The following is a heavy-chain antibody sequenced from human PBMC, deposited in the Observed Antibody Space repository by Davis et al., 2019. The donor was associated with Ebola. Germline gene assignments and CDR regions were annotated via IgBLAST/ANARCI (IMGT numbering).Heavy chain of an antibody. CDR2: ISSSSSYI. CDR3: AKQTTVTTLGPFDY. Sequence: GESLKISCEASGFTFSSYSMNWVRQAPGKGLEWVSSISSSSSYIYYADSVKGRFTISRDNAKNSLYLQMNSLRAEDTAVYYCAKQTTVTTLGPFDYWGQGTLVTVSS. D-gene: IGHD4-17*01. J-gene: IGHJ4*02. V-gene: IGHV3-21*04. CDR1: GFTFSSYS.